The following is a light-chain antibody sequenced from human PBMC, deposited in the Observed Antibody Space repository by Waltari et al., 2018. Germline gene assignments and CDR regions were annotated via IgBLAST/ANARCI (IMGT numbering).Light chain of an antibody. CDR1: SSDVGNYNL. Sequence: QSALTQPASVSGSPGQSITISCTGTSSDVGNYNLVSWYQQHPGQAPKFIIYEGTKRPPGFSDRFSGSNSGITASLTIAGLQAEDEADYYCCLHGGSSWVFGGGTKLTVI. CDR2: EGT. CDR3: CLHGGSSWV. J-gene: IGLJ3*02. V-gene: IGLV2-23*01.